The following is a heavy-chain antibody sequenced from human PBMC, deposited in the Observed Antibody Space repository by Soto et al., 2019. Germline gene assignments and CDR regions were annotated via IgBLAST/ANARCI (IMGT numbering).Heavy chain of an antibody. CDR1: GGSVSGGSYY. J-gene: IGHJ6*02. CDR2: IYFSGRT. D-gene: IGHD4-17*01. CDR3: SRYVDFGEEDV. V-gene: IGHV4-61*01. Sequence: QVQLQESGPGLVKPSETLSLTCTVSGGSVSGGSYYWNWIRQPPGKGLEWIGYIYFSGRTNYNPSLKSRVTITINPPKNQFALQLTSATAADTAVYYCSRYVDFGEEDVWGQGTKVTVSS.